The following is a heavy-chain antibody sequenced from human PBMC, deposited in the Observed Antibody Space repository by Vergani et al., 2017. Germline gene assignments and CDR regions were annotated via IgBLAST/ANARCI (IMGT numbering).Heavy chain of an antibody. CDR2: IYYSGST. V-gene: IGHV4-59*01. D-gene: IGHD5-18*01. Sequence: QVQLQESGPGLVKPSETLSLTCTVSGGSISSYYWSWIRQPPGKGLEWFGYIYYSGSTHYNPSLKSRVTISVDTSKNQFSLKLSSVTAADTAVYYCARWGYSYGYHYFDYWGQGTLVTVSS. CDR3: ARWGYSYGYHYFDY. CDR1: GGSISSYY. J-gene: IGHJ4*02.